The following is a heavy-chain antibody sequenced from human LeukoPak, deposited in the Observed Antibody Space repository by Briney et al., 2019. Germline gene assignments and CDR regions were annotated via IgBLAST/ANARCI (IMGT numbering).Heavy chain of an antibody. CDR1: GGTFSSHA. CDR3: ARGKSGYDYGLDH. D-gene: IGHD5-12*01. V-gene: IGHV1-69*05. CDR2: LIPVFGTT. J-gene: IGHJ4*02. Sequence: SVKVSCKASGGTFSSHAISWVRQAPGQGLEWVGGLIPVFGTTNYAEKFRGRVTITTDESTRTSYMELRSLKSDDTAVYYWARGKSGYDYGLDHWGQGILVIVSS.